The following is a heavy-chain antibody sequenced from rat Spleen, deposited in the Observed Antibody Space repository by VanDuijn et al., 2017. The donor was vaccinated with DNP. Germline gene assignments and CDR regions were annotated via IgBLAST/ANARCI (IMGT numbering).Heavy chain of an antibody. CDR3: ARPIYNNHGGFAY. J-gene: IGHJ3*01. D-gene: IGHD1-10*01. V-gene: IGHV5-22*01. CDR1: GFTFSAYY. CDR2: IGSPAYAP. Sequence: EVQLVETGGGLVQPGRSLKLSCAASGFTFSAYYMAWVRQAPAKGLEWVAYIGSPAYAPYYGDSVKGRFTISRDNAKSTLYLQMNSLRSEDMATYYCARPIYNNHGGFAYWGQGTLVTVSS.